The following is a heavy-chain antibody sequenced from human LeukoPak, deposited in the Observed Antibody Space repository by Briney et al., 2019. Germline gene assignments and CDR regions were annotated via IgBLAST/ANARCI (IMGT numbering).Heavy chain of an antibody. CDR2: INHSGGT. CDR3: ARLCCCGGDCYSGFDY. D-gene: IGHD2-21*01. V-gene: IGHV4-34*01. Sequence: SETLSLTCAVSGGSFSGFRWHWIGQPPGKGPEWIGEINHSGGTTYNPSLKSRVTISVDTSKNQFSLKLSSVTAADTAVYYCARLCCCGGDCYSGFDYWGQGTLVTVSS. CDR1: GGSFSGFR. J-gene: IGHJ4*02.